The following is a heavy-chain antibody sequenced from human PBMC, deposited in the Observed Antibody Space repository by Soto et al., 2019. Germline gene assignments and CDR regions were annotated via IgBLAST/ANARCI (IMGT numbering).Heavy chain of an antibody. D-gene: IGHD5-12*01. Sequence: PGGSLRLSCAASGFTVNNNHMSWVRQAPGKGLEWVSIIYSGGTIYYADSVKGRFTISRDNAKNSLYLQMNSLRAEDTAVYYCARDEGYDYGYYYGMDVWGQGTTVTVSS. CDR2: IYSGGTI. J-gene: IGHJ6*02. CDR3: ARDEGYDYGYYYGMDV. V-gene: IGHV3-53*01. CDR1: GFTVNNNH.